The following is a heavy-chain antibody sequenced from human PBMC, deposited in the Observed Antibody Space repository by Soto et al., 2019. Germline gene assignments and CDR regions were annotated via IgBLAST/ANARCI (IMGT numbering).Heavy chain of an antibody. CDR2: IKSKANSYAT. Sequence: AGWSLRLSCAASGFTSSDAWMSWGRQAPGKGLEWVGRIKSKANSYATAYAASVKGRFTISRDDSKNTAYLQMKSLKNEDTDVYYCTSGYDFWSGYYSSYYFDYWCQGTPVTLS. D-gene: IGHD3-3*01. V-gene: IGHV3-73*01. J-gene: IGHJ4*02. CDR3: TSGYDFWSGYYSSYYFDY. CDR1: GFTSSDAW.